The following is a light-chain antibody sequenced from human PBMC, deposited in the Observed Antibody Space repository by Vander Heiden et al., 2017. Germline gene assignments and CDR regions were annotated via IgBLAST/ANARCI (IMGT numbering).Light chain of an antibody. V-gene: IGLV1-44*01. Sequence: QSVLTQPPLASGSPGQRVTTSRSGSSANIGSNTRNWYKQHPGTAPKLLIYSNKQRPSGVPARFSGSKSGTSASLAISGLQSEDEADYYCAAWDDGLNGSLYGGGTKLTV. J-gene: IGLJ2*01. CDR3: AAWDDGLNGSL. CDR1: SANIGSNT. CDR2: SNK.